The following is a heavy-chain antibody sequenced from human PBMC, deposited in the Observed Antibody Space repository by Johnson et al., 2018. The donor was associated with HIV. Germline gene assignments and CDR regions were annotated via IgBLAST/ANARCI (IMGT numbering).Heavy chain of an antibody. CDR3: AREGMIVVGTAFDI. Sequence: VQLVESGGGVVQPGRSLRLSCVVSGFTFSSYGMHWVRQAPGKGLVWVSRINSDGSSTSYADSVKGRFTISRDNAKNTLYLQMNSLRAEDTAVYYCAREGMIVVGTAFDIWGQGTMVTVSS. D-gene: IGHD3-22*01. J-gene: IGHJ3*02. CDR1: GFTFSSYG. V-gene: IGHV3-74*01. CDR2: INSDGSST.